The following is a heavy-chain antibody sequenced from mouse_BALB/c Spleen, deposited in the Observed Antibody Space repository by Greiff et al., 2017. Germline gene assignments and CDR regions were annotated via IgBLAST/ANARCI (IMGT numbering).Heavy chain of an antibody. CDR2: ISYSGST. Sequence: EVQVVESGPSLVKPSQTLSLTCSVTGDSITSGYWNWIRKFPGNKLEYMGYISYSGSTYYNPSLKSRISITRDTSKNQYYLQLNSVTTEDTATYYCARSTVVEGPGFAYWGQGTLVTVSA. J-gene: IGHJ3*01. CDR3: ARSTVVEGPGFAY. V-gene: IGHV3-8*02. CDR1: GDSITSGY. D-gene: IGHD1-1*01.